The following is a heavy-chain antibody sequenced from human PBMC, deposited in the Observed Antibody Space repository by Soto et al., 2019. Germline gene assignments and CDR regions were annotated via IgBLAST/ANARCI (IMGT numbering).Heavy chain of an antibody. V-gene: IGHV3-73*02. D-gene: IGHD4-17*01. J-gene: IGHJ5*02. CDR2: IRSKANSYAT. CDR1: GFTFSGSA. CDR3: TSLDYAGNARYNWFDP. Sequence: EVQLVESGGGLVQPGGSLKLSCAASGFTFSGSAMHWVRQASGKGLEWVGRIRSKANSYATAYAASVKGRFTISRDDSKNTAYLKMNSLKTEDTAVYYCTSLDYAGNARYNWFDPWGQGPLVTVSA.